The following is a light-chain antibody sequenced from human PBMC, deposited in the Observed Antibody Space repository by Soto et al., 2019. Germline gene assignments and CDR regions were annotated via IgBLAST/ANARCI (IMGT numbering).Light chain of an antibody. CDR2: EVS. Sequence: QSALTQPASVSGSPGQSITISCTGTSSDVGGYNYVSWYQQHPGKAPKLMNYEVSNRPSGVSNRFCGSKSGNTASLTISGLQAEDEAEYYCSSYTSSSTVVFGGVTKLTVL. CDR1: SSDVGGYNY. J-gene: IGLJ2*01. CDR3: SSYTSSSTVV. V-gene: IGLV2-14*01.